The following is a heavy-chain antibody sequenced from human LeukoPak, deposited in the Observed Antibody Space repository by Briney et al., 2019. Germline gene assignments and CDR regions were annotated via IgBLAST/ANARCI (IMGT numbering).Heavy chain of an antibody. D-gene: IGHD6-13*01. CDR3: ARDPAGYSPINDAFDI. CDR1: GFTFSGYV. Sequence: GGSLRLSCAASGFTFSGYVMSWVRQAPGKGLEWVSDIVGSGGRTYYADSVKGRFTISRDNSKNTLYLQMNSLRAEDTAVYYCARDPAGYSPINDAFDIWGQGTMVTVSS. J-gene: IGHJ3*02. V-gene: IGHV3-23*01. CDR2: IVGSGGRT.